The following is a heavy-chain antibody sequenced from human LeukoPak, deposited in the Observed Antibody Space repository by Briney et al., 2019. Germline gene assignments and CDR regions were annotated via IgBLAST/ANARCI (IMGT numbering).Heavy chain of an antibody. CDR3: ARGRGYSYGSDY. V-gene: IGHV3-30*02. CDR1: GFTFSSYG. D-gene: IGHD5-18*01. CDR2: IRYDGSNK. J-gene: IGHJ4*02. Sequence: SGGSLRLSCAASGFTFSSYGMHWVRQAPGKGLEWVAFIRYDGSNKYYADSVKGRFTISRDNAKRSLYLQMNSLRAEDTAVCYCARGRGYSYGSDYWGQGTLVTVSS.